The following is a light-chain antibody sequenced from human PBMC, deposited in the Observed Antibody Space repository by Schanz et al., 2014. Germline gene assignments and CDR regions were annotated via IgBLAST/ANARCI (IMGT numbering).Light chain of an antibody. Sequence: QSALTQPPSASGSPGQSVTISCTGTSSDVGGYNFVSWYQQHPGKVPKLMIYEVSKRPSGVPDRFSGSKSGNTASLTVSGLQAEDEADYYCNSYAGSNNVIFGGGTKLTVL. CDR2: EVS. J-gene: IGLJ2*01. CDR1: SSDVGGYNF. CDR3: NSYAGSNNVI. V-gene: IGLV2-8*01.